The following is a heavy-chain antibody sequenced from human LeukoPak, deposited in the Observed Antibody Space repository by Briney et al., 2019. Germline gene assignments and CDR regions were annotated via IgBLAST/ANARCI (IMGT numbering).Heavy chain of an antibody. CDR3: ARRSSKGFDY. CDR1: GYRFTSYG. CDR2: INPNSGGT. J-gene: IGHJ4*02. D-gene: IGHD2-15*01. Sequence: GASVKVSCKASGYRFTSYGISWVRQAPGQGLEWMGWINPNSGGTNYAQKFQGRVTMTRDTSISTAYMELSRLISDDTAVYYCARRSSKGFDYWGQGTLVTVSS. V-gene: IGHV1-2*02.